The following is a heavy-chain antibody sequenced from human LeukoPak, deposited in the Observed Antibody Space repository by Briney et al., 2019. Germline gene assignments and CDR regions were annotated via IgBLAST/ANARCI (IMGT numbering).Heavy chain of an antibody. J-gene: IGHJ4*02. CDR1: GGSISGSSYY. Sequence: SETLSLTCTVSGGSISGSSYYWGWIRQPPGKGLEWIGSIYYSGSTYYNPSLKSRVTISVDTSKNQFSLKLNSVTATDTAVYYCARGPTWIQLWFPFDYWGQGTLVTVSS. D-gene: IGHD5-18*01. CDR3: ARGPTWIQLWFPFDY. V-gene: IGHV4-39*02. CDR2: IYYSGST.